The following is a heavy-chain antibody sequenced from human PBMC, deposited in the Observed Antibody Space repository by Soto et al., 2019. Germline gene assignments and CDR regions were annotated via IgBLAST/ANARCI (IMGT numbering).Heavy chain of an antibody. V-gene: IGHV3-7*03. CDR2: IKQDGSEK. D-gene: IGHD3-3*01. CDR1: GFTFSSYW. Sequence: PGGSLRLSCAASGFTFSSYWMSRVRQAPGKGLEWVANIKQDGSEKYYVDSVKGRFTISRDNAKNSLYLQMNSLRAEDTAVYYCARDAPHSIXIFGVVTPYYYYYGMDVWGQGTTVTVSS. J-gene: IGHJ6*02. CDR3: ARDAPHSIXIFGVVTPYYYYYGMDV.